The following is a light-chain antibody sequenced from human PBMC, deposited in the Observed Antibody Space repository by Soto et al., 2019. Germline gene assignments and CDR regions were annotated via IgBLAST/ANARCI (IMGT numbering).Light chain of an antibody. CDR3: QQYNTYPLT. CDR1: QSISTW. CDR2: KAS. Sequence: DIQMTQSPSTLSASVGDRVTITCRASQSISTWLAWYQQKQGKAPKLLIYKASSLEGGVPSRFSGSGSGTDFNITISSLQPDDFATYYCQQYNTYPLTFGGGTTVEIK. V-gene: IGKV1-5*03. J-gene: IGKJ4*01.